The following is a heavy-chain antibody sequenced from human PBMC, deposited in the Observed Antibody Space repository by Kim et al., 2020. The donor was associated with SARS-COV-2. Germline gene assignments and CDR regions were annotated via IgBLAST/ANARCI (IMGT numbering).Heavy chain of an antibody. V-gene: IGHV3-74*01. CDR2: DGSGT. CDR3: TKSDWFDP. J-gene: IGHJ5*02. Sequence: DGSGTSYAESVKGRFTISRDNAKNTLYLQMNSLRAEDTAVYYCTKSDWFDPWGQGTLVTVSS.